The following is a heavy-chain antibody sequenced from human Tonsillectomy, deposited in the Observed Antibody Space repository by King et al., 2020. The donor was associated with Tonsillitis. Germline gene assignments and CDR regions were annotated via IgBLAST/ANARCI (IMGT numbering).Heavy chain of an antibody. Sequence: QLVQSGAEVKKPGASVKVSCKASGYTFTSYYMHWVRQAPGQGLEWMGIINPSGGSTSYAQKFQGRVTMTRDTSTSTVYMELSSLRSEDTAVYYCASDRAGSGTHYYFDYWGQGTLVTVSS. CDR3: ASDRAGSGTHYYFDY. CDR1: GYTFTSYY. J-gene: IGHJ4*02. V-gene: IGHV1-46*01. D-gene: IGHD3-10*01. CDR2: INPSGGST.